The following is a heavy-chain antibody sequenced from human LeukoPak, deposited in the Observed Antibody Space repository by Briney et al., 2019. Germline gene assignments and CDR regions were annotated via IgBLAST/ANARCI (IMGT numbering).Heavy chain of an antibody. V-gene: IGHV3-7*01. J-gene: IGHJ4*02. D-gene: IGHD5-12*01. CDR3: ATYTTTARRGLDN. Sequence: PGGSLRLSYPPSGFTFSNYYMTWVRQPPGKGREWVARIKQDCSEESYVDSAKGPFTISRDDAQNTLYLQMTSLRAEDTAVYYCATYTTTARRGLDNWGQGTLVPVSS. CDR2: IKQDCSEE. CDR1: GFTFSNYY.